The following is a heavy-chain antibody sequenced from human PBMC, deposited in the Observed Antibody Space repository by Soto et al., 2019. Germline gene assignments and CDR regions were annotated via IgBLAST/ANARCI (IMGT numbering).Heavy chain of an antibody. CDR1: GYSFTSYW. CDR3: AGRGGVYYYCLDV. J-gene: IGHJ6*02. V-gene: IGHV5-51*01. D-gene: IGHD3-10*01. Sequence: PGESLKISCKGSGYSFTSYWIGWVRQMPGKGLEWMRIIYPGDSDTRYSPSFQGQVTISAVKSMCSAYLQWSSLKASDIALFYGAGRGGVYYYCLDVWGQGTTVTVSS. CDR2: IYPGDSDT.